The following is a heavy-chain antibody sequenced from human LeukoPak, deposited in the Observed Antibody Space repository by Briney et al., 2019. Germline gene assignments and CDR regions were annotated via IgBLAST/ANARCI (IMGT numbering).Heavy chain of an antibody. J-gene: IGHJ4*02. CDR3: AREGITFGGVIDY. Sequence: GGSLRLSCAASGFTDSSNYMSWVRQAPGKGVGWVSVIYSGGSTYYADSVKGRFAISRDNSKNTLYLQMNSLRAEDTAVYYCAREGITFGGVIDYWGQGTLVTVSS. V-gene: IGHV3-66*01. CDR2: IYSGGST. CDR1: GFTDSSNY. D-gene: IGHD3-16*01.